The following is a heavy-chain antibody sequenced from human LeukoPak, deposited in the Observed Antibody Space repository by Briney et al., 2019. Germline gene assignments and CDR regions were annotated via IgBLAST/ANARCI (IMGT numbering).Heavy chain of an antibody. CDR2: IYYSGNT. CDR3: ARDQRGSGSYTDDYYAMDV. CDR1: GGAINSAGYY. Sequence: PSETLSLTCSVSGGAINSAGYYWSWIRQHPGKGLEWIGYIYYSGNTDYNPSLKSTVTISVDTSKNHFSLKLTSVTAADTAIYYCARDQRGSGSYTDDYYAMDVWGKGTTVTVSS. V-gene: IGHV4-31*01. D-gene: IGHD3-10*01. J-gene: IGHJ6*04.